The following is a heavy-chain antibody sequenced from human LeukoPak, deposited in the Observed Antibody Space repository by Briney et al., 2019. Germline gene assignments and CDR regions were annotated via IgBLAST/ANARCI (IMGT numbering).Heavy chain of an antibody. CDR3: ARELVGATGAFDI. V-gene: IGHV4-38-2*02. J-gene: IGHJ3*02. CDR1: GYSISSGYY. Sequence: SETLSLTCTVSGYSISSGYYWGWIRQPPGKGLEWIGSIYHSGSTNYNPSLRSRVTISVDTSKNQFSLKLSSVTAADTAVYSCARELVGATGAFDIWGQGTMVTVSS. CDR2: IYHSGST. D-gene: IGHD1-26*01.